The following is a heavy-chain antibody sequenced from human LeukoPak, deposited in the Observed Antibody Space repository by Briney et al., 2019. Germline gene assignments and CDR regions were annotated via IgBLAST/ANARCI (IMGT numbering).Heavy chain of an antibody. Sequence: GESLKISCKGSGYSFTSYWIGWVRQMPGKGLEWMGIIYPGDSDTRYSPSFQGQVTISADKSISTAYLQWNSLKASDTAMYYCARATFDFTDGMDVWGQGTTVTVSS. CDR1: GYSFTSYW. V-gene: IGHV5-51*01. CDR2: IYPGDSDT. J-gene: IGHJ6*02. CDR3: ARATFDFTDGMDV.